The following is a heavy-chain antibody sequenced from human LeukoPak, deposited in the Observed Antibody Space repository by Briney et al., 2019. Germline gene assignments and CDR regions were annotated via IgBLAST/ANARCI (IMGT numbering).Heavy chain of an antibody. J-gene: IGHJ4*02. D-gene: IGHD3/OR15-3a*01. CDR3: TTGPDYYTTLDY. Sequence: GGSLRLSCAASGLTFSNAWMTWVRQAPGKGLEWVGRIKSKTHGGTTDFAAPVKGRFTISRDDSRNTVFLQMNSLKTEDTAVYYCTTGPDYYTTLDYWAREPRSPSPQ. CDR2: IKSKTHGGTT. V-gene: IGHV3-15*01. CDR1: GLTFSNAW.